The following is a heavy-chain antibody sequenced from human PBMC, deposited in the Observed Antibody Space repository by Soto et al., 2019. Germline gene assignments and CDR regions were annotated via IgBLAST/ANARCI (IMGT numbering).Heavy chain of an antibody. D-gene: IGHD2-15*01. CDR3: AIHLEAYSFDY. CDR2: IYYSGST. Sequence: SETLSLTCTVSGGSISSSSYYWGWIRQPPGKGLEWIGSIYYSGSTYYNPSLKSRVTISVDTSKNQFSLKLSSVTAADTAVYYCAIHLEAYSFDYWGQGTLVTVSS. V-gene: IGHV4-39*01. CDR1: GGSISSSSYY. J-gene: IGHJ4*02.